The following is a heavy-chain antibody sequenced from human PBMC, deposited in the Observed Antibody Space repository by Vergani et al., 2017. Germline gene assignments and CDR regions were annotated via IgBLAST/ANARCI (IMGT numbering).Heavy chain of an antibody. Sequence: EVQLVESGGGLVQPGGSLRLSCAASGFTFSSYSMNWVRQAPGKGLEWVSYISSSSSTIYYADSVKGRFTISRDNAKNSLYLQMNSLRAEDTAVYYCARRGVGATSRDYYYYYMDVWGKGTTVTVSS. V-gene: IGHV3-48*04. J-gene: IGHJ6*03. CDR3: ARRGVGATSRDYYYYYMDV. CDR2: ISSSSSTI. CDR1: GFTFSSYS. D-gene: IGHD1-26*01.